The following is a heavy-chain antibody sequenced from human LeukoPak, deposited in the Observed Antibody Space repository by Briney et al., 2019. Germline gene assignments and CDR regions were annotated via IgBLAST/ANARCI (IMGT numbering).Heavy chain of an antibody. V-gene: IGHV1-2*02. J-gene: IGHJ3*02. D-gene: IGHD7-27*01. CDR2: INPNSGGT. Sequence: ASVKVSCKASGYTFTGYYMHWVRQAPGQGLEWMGWINPNSGGTNYAQKFQGRVTMTRDTSISTAYMELSRLRSDDTAVYYCARPQDFGLTGMNAFDIWGQGTMVTVSS. CDR1: GYTFTGYY. CDR3: ARPQDFGLTGMNAFDI.